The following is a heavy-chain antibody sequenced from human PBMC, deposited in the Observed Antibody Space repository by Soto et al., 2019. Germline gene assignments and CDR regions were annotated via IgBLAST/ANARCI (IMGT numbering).Heavy chain of an antibody. CDR3: AKNSSAHGSTWYD. J-gene: IGHJ4*02. D-gene: IGHD6-13*01. CDR1: GGSISSNY. Sequence: QMQLRESGPGLVKPSETLSLTCTVSGGSISSNYWSWIRQPAGKGLEWIGHIYTSGSTKYNPSLKSRVTMSVDTSKNQFSLKLTAVTAADTAVYFCAKNSSAHGSTWYDWGQGTLVTVSS. V-gene: IGHV4-4*07. CDR2: IYTSGST.